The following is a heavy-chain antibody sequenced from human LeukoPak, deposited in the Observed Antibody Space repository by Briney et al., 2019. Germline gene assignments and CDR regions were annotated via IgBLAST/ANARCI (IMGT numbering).Heavy chain of an antibody. J-gene: IGHJ4*02. D-gene: IGHD4-17*01. CDR2: IHTYNGHT. V-gene: IGHV1-18*01. CDR1: GYTFNSYG. CDR3: ARDGPDYGDYINFDY. Sequence: ASVKVSCKSSGYTFNSYGITWVRQAPGQGLEWMGWIHTYNGHTNYAQKLQGRVTMTTDTSTSTAYMELRSLRSDDTAVYYCARDGPDYGDYINFDYWGQGTLVTVSS.